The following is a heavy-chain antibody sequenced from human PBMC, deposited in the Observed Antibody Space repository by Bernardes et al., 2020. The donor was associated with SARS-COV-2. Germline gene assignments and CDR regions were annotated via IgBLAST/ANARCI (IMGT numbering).Heavy chain of an antibody. D-gene: IGHD3-22*01. J-gene: IGHJ4*02. Sequence: SETLSLTCSLSGGSINSGGYSWSWLRQSPGKGLEWIGYMYYSGSTFYNPSLKGRVSISADGSKNQFSLTLTSVTAADTAVYYCARGVSFYYDNSGFSSYYFNSWGQGTLVTVSS. V-gene: IGHV4-30-2*06. CDR1: GGSINSGGYS. CDR3: ARGVSFYYDNSGFSSYYFNS. CDR2: MYYSGST.